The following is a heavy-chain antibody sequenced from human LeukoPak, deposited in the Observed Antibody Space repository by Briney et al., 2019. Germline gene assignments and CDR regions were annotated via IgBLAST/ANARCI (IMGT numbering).Heavy chain of an antibody. CDR1: GGSISSYY. D-gene: IGHD3-10*01. CDR3: ASSLGFGELAFDY. V-gene: IGHV4-59*01. Sequence: SETLSLTCTVSGGSISSYYWSWIRQPPGKGLEWIGYIYYSGSTNYNPSLKSRVTISVDTSKNQFSLKLSSVTAADTAVYYCASSLGFGELAFDYWGQGTLVTVSS. CDR2: IYYSGST. J-gene: IGHJ4*02.